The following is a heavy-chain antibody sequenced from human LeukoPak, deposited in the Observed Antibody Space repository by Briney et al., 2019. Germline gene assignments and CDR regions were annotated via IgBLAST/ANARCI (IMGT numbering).Heavy chain of an antibody. Sequence: PSETLSLTCTVSGGSISSYYWSWIRQPAGKGLEWIGRIYTSGSTNYNPSLKSRVTMSVDTSKNQFSLKLSSVTAADTAVYYCACVRYSSSWYPMDYWGQGTLVTVSS. D-gene: IGHD6-13*01. CDR3: ACVRYSSSWYPMDY. J-gene: IGHJ4*02. V-gene: IGHV4-4*07. CDR1: GGSISSYY. CDR2: IYTSGST.